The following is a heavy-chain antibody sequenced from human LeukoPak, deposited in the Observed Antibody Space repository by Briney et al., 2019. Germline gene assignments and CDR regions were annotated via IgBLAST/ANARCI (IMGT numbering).Heavy chain of an antibody. J-gene: IGHJ4*02. CDR2: ISGSGGST. V-gene: IGHV3-23*01. CDR1: GFTFSSYA. D-gene: IGHD1-1*01. CDR3: AKGGNWNPFPGTGFDY. Sequence: GGSLRLSCAASGFTFSSYAMSWVRQAPGKGLEWVSAISGSGGSTYYADSVKGRFTISRDNSKNTLYLQMNSLRAEDTAVYYCAKGGNWNPFPGTGFDYWGQGTLVTVSS.